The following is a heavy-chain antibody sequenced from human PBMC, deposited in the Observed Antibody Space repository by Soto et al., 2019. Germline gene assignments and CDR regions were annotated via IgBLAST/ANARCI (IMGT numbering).Heavy chain of an antibody. D-gene: IGHD1-7*01. Sequence: GSLRLSCAASGFTFSSYGMTWVRQAPGKGLEWVSFSSATGAGTYYADSVKGRFTISRDNSKNTLYLQMTSLRADDTAVYYCAKDRRAGGNYGFYSDFWGQGALVSVSS. V-gene: IGHV3-23*01. CDR3: AKDRRAGGNYGFYSDF. J-gene: IGHJ4*02. CDR2: SSATGAGT. CDR1: GFTFSSYG.